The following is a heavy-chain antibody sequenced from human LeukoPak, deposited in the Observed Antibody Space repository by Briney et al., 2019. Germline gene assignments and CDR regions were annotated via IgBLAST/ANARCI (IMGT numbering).Heavy chain of an antibody. CDR1: GGSISSYY. V-gene: IGHV4-59*01. Sequence: SETLSLTCTVSGGSISSYYWSWIRQPPGKGLEWIGYIYYSGSTNYNPSLESRVTISVDTSKNQFSLKLSSLTAADTAVSYCAGDSPHHLAHFDCSGQPSPVTASS. CDR2: IYYSGST. CDR3: AGDSPHHLAHFDC. J-gene: IGHJ4*02.